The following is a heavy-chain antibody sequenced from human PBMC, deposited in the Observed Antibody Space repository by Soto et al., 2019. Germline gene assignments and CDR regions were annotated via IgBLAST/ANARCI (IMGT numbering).Heavy chain of an antibody. Sequence: GGSLILSCASSGFTFSSYAMHWVRQAPGKGLEYVSAISSNGGSTYYANSVKGRFTISRDNSKNTLYLQMGSLRAEDMAVYYCASIRDDFDIWGQGTMVTVS. V-gene: IGHV3-64*01. CDR3: ASIRDDFDI. J-gene: IGHJ3*02. CDR2: ISSNGGST. D-gene: IGHD3-3*02. CDR1: GFTFSSYA.